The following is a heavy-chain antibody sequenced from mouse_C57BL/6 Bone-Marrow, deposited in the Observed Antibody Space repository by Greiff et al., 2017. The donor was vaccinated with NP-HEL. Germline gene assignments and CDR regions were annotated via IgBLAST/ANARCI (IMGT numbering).Heavy chain of an antibody. D-gene: IGHD1-1*01. CDR2: ISNLAYSI. CDR3: ARADYYGSSSYWYFDV. J-gene: IGHJ1*03. CDR1: GFTFSDYG. V-gene: IGHV5-15*01. Sequence: EVQLVESGGGLVQPGGSLKLSCAASGFTFSDYGMAWVRQAPRKGPEWVAFISNLAYSIYYADTVTGRFTISRENAKNTLYLEMSSLRSEDTAMYYCARADYYGSSSYWYFDVWGTGTTVTVSS.